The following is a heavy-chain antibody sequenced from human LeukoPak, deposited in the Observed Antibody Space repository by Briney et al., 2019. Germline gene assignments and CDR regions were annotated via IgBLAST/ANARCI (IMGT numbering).Heavy chain of an antibody. J-gene: IGHJ6*03. CDR3: ARGMEPYYYMDV. CDR1: GYTFNGYY. Sequence: GASVKISCKASGYTFNGYYMHWVRQAPGQGLEWMGWINPNSGGTNYAQKFQGRVTMTRDTSISTAYMELSRLRSDDTAVYYCARGMEPYYYMDVWGKGTTVTVSS. D-gene: IGHD1-26*01. CDR2: INPNSGGT. V-gene: IGHV1-2*02.